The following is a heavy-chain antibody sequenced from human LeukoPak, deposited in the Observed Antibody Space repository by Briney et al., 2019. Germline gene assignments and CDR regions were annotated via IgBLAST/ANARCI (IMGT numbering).Heavy chain of an antibody. V-gene: IGHV4-39*01. Sequence: PSETLSLTCTVSGASITRSNYFWGWIRQAPGKGPEWIGSIYYSGSLYYNPPLKSRVTISVDTSKNQFSLKLRTVIAADTAVYYCARHHSSLGLGDWYFDLWGRGTLVSISS. CDR2: IYYSGSL. CDR1: GASITRSNYF. CDR3: ARHHSSLGLGDWYFDL. D-gene: IGHD3-16*01. J-gene: IGHJ2*01.